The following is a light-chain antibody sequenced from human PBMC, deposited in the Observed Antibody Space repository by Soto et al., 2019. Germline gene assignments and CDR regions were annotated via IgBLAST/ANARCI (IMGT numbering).Light chain of an antibody. V-gene: IGLV2-11*01. J-gene: IGLJ2*01. CDR3: SSYAGSYGLV. CDR2: DVT. Sequence: QSVLTQPRSVSGSPGQSVTISCTGTSSDVGGYNYVSWYQQHPGKAPKLMIYDVTKRPSGVPDRFSGSKSGNTASLIISGIQAEDEADYYCSSYAGSYGLVFGVGTQLTVL. CDR1: SSDVGGYNY.